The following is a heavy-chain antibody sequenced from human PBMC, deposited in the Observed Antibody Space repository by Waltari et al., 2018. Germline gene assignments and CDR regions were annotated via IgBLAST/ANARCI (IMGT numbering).Heavy chain of an antibody. CDR2: IYHSGST. D-gene: IGHD3-22*01. Sequence: QVQLQESGPGLVKPSETLSLTCAVSGYSISSGYYWGWIRQPPGKGLEWIGSIYHSGSTYDNPSLKSRVTISVDTSKNQFSLKLSAVTAADTAVYYCARVVYYYDSSGYYYVWFDPWGQGTLVTVSS. CDR1: GYSISSGYY. CDR3: ARVVYYYDSSGYYYVWFDP. V-gene: IGHV4-38-2*01. J-gene: IGHJ5*02.